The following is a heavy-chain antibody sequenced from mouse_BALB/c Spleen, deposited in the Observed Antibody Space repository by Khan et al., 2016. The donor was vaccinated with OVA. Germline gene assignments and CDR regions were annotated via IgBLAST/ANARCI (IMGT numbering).Heavy chain of an antibody. CDR1: GFTFSSFG. J-gene: IGHJ2*01. CDR3: AGGNYYGSSYVDY. V-gene: IGHV5-17*02. Sequence: EVELVESGGGLVQPGGSRKLSCAVSGFTFSSFGMHWVRQAPEKGLEWVASISTGRYTIYYADTVKGRFTISRAHPTNTLFLQLPSLRSEDTAMFYCAGGNYYGSSYVDYWGQGTTLTVSS. D-gene: IGHD1-1*01. CDR2: ISTGRYTI.